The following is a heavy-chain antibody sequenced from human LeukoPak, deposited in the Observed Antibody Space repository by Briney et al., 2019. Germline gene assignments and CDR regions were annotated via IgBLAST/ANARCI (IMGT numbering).Heavy chain of an antibody. J-gene: IGHJ6*03. Sequence: ASVKVSCKASGYTFTSYGISWVRQAPGQGLEWMGWISAYNGNTDYAQKFQGRVTMTTDTFTSTAYMELRSLRSDDTAIYYCARDAYYDFWSAYPYFMDVWGKGTTVTVSS. CDR2: ISAYNGNT. D-gene: IGHD3-3*01. CDR1: GYTFTSYG. CDR3: ARDAYYDFWSAYPYFMDV. V-gene: IGHV1-18*01.